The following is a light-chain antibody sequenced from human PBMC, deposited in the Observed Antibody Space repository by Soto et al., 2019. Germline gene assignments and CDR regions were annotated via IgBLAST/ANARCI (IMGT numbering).Light chain of an antibody. CDR2: SDT. CDR3: HVWDSDSDHVV. Sequence: SYELTQPPSVSVAPGQTARLTCGGNNIGRNSVHWYQHKRGQAPELVVYSDTARPSGIPERFSGSNSENTATLTISKVDAGDEADYYCHVWDSDSDHVVFGGGTKVTVL. CDR1: NIGRNS. V-gene: IGLV3-21*02. J-gene: IGLJ3*02.